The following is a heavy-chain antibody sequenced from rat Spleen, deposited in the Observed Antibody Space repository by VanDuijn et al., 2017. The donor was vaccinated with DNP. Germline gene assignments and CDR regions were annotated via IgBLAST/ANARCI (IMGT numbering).Heavy chain of an antibody. D-gene: IGHD1-1*01. V-gene: IGHV2S12*01. CDR1: GFSLMNYA. Sequence: QVQLKESGPGLVQPSQTLPLTCTVSGFSLMNYAVGWVRQPPGKGLEWIAAVSSGGSTYYNSGLKSRLSISRDTSKSQVFLKMNSLQTEDTAIYFCTRVYYSAEDWFAYWGQGTLVTVSS. CDR3: TRVYYSAEDWFAY. CDR2: VSSGGST. J-gene: IGHJ3*01.